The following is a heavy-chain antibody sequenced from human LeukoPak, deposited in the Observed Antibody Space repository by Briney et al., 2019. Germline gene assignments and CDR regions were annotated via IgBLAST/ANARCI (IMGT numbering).Heavy chain of an antibody. Sequence: GGSLRLSCAASGFTFSSYWMSWVRQAPGKGLEWVANIKQDGSEKYYVDSVKGRFTISRDNAKNSLYLQMNSLRAEDTAVYYCARHGLGGYSYGCVRYYYYYMDVWGKGTTVTVSS. V-gene: IGHV3-7*01. CDR2: IKQDGSEK. D-gene: IGHD5-18*01. CDR1: GFTFSSYW. J-gene: IGHJ6*03. CDR3: ARHGLGGYSYGCVRYYYYYMDV.